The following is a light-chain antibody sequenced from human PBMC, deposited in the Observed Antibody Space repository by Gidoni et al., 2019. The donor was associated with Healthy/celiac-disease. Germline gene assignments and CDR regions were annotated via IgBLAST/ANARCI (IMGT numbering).Light chain of an antibody. CDR1: QGSSSA. J-gene: IGKJ3*01. Sequence: AIQLPQSPSSLSASVGDRVTITCRASQGSSSALAWYQQKPGKTPKLLIYAASSLESGVPSRFSGSGSGTDFTLTISSLQPEDFATYYCQQFNSYPPTFGPGTKVDIK. V-gene: IGKV1-13*02. CDR3: QQFNSYPPT. CDR2: AAS.